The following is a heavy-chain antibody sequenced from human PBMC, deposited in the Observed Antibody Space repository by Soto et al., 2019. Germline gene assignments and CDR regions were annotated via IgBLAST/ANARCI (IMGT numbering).Heavy chain of an antibody. V-gene: IGHV3-7*01. CDR3: AGQKYYDFWSASPPHTWFDP. J-gene: IGHJ5*02. D-gene: IGHD3-3*01. CDR2: IKEDGSEK. CDR1: GFPFSTSW. Sequence: EVQLLESGGGLVQPGGSLRLSCAASGFPFSTSWMTWVRQAPGKGLEWVANIKEDGSEKNYVDSVKGRFTVSRDNAKKSLYLQMNSLRAEDTAVYYCAGQKYYDFWSASPPHTWFDPWGQGTLVTVSS.